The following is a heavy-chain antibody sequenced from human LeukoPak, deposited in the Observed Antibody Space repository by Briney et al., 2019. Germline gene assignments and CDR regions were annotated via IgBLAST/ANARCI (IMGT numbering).Heavy chain of an antibody. J-gene: IGHJ4*02. V-gene: IGHV1-69*05. Sequence: EASVKVSCKASGGTFSSYATSWVRQAPGQGLEWMGGIIPIFGTANYAQKFQGRVTITTDESTSTAYMELSSLRSEDTAVYYCARNPRFGYSSSWYYWGQGTLVTVSS. CDR3: ARNPRFGYSSSWYY. D-gene: IGHD6-13*01. CDR1: GGTFSSYA. CDR2: IIPIFGTA.